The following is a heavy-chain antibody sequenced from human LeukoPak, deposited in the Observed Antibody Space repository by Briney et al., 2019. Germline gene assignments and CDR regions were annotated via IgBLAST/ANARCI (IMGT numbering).Heavy chain of an antibody. V-gene: IGHV3-21*05. J-gene: IGHJ1*01. CDR2: ISTGSTFT. CDR3: ARGHFELGY. D-gene: IGHD3-9*01. Sequence: GGSLRLSCAASGFTFSSYSMNWVRQAPGKGLEWVSYISTGSTFTTYADSVKGRFTISRDDAKNSLYLQMNSLRAEDTAVYYCARGHFELGYWGQGTLVTVSS. CDR1: GFTFSSYS.